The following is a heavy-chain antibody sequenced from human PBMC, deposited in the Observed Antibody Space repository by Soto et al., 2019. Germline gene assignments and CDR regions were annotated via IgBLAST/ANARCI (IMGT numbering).Heavy chain of an antibody. V-gene: IGHV5-51*01. Sequence: GESLKISCKASGYNFATCWIGWVRQMPGKGLEWMAIIYPSDSDTRYSPSFPGQVTISADKSISTTYLQWSSLKASDTAMYYCARERATGDSYFEFWGQGTLVTVSS. CDR1: GYNFATCW. CDR2: IYPSDSDT. J-gene: IGHJ4*02. CDR3: ARERATGDSYFEF. D-gene: IGHD4-17*01.